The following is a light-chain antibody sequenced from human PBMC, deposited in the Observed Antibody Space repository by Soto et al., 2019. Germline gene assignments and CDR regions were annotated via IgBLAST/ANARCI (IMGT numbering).Light chain of an antibody. CDR1: LSVNSY. J-gene: IGKJ3*01. CDR2: DTS. CDR3: QQRSTWPRVT. V-gene: IGKV3-11*01. Sequence: EIVLTQSPATLSLSPGERATLSCRAGLSVNSYLAWYQQKPGQAPRLLIYDTSKRPPGTPARFSGSGSGTDFTLTISSLEPEDFAVYYCQQRSTWPRVTFGPGTTVDFK.